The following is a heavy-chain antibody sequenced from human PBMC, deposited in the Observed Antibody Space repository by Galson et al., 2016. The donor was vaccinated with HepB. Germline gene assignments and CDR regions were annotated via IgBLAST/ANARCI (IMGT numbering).Heavy chain of an antibody. CDR3: ARTYYYDSGKNYFDY. Sequence: PALVKPTQTLTLTCTFSGFSLSTSGMRVSWIRQPPGKALEWLAFIDWDDDKHYSTSLKSRLTISKDTSKNQVVLTMTNMDPVDTATYYFARTYYYDSGKNYFDYWGQGTLVTVSS. CDR1: GFSLSTSGMR. D-gene: IGHD3-10*01. J-gene: IGHJ4*02. CDR2: IDWDDDK. V-gene: IGHV2-70*01.